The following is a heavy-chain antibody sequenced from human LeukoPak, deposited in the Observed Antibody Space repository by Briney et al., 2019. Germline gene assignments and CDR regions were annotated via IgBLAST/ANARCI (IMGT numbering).Heavy chain of an antibody. Sequence: PSETLSLTCAVYGGSFSGYYWSWIRQPPGKGLEWIGEINHSGSTNYNPSLKSRVTISVDTSKNQFSLKLSSVTAADTAVYYCASFIAAAGPVAWFDPWGQGTLVTVSS. CDR1: GGSFSGYY. D-gene: IGHD6-13*01. CDR2: INHSGST. V-gene: IGHV4-34*01. J-gene: IGHJ5*02. CDR3: ASFIAAAGPVAWFDP.